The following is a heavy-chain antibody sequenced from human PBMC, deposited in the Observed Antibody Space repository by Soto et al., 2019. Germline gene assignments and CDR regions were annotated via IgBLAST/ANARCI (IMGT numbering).Heavy chain of an antibody. V-gene: IGHV1-46*01. CDR3: ARALLNDYYDRSGSDY. CDR2: INPSGGST. Sequence: ASVKVSCKASGYTFTSYYMHWVRQAPGQGLEWMGIINPSGGSTSYAQKFQGRVTMTRDTSTITAYMELSSLRSEDTAVYYCARALLNDYYDRSGSDYWGQGTLVTVSS. D-gene: IGHD3-22*01. J-gene: IGHJ4*02. CDR1: GYTFTSYY.